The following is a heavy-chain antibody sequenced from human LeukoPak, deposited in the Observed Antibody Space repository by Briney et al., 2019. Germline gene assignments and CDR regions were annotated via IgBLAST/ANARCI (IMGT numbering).Heavy chain of an antibody. CDR2: IYYTGST. CDR1: GGSISRGDYY. CDR3: ARGLRDFHY. J-gene: IGHJ4*02. Sequence: SQTLSLTCTVSGGSISRGDYYWSWIRQPPGKGLEWIGYIYYTGSTYSNPSLKSRVTISVDTSKNQFSLKLSSVTAADTAVFYCARGLRDFHYGGQGTLVTVSS. D-gene: IGHD2-21*02. V-gene: IGHV4-30-4*08.